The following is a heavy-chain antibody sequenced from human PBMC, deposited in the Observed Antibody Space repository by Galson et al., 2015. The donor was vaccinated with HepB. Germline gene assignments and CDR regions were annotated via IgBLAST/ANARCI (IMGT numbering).Heavy chain of an antibody. CDR2: ISGSGGST. CDR3: AKGKPYCGGDCYPRYFDY. V-gene: IGHV3-23*01. J-gene: IGHJ4*02. D-gene: IGHD2-21*01. Sequence: SLRLSCAASGFTFSSYAMSWVRQAPGKGLEWVSAISGSGGSTYYADSVKGRFTISRDNSKNTLYLQMNSLRAEDTAVYYCAKGKPYCGGDCYPRYFDYWGQGTLVTVSS. CDR1: GFTFSSYA.